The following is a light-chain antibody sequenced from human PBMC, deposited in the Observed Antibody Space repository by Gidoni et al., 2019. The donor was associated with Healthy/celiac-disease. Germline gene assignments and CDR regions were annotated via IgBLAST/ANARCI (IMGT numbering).Light chain of an antibody. V-gene: IGKV1-27*01. Sequence: DMQMTQSPSSLSASVGDRVTINCRASQGISNYLAWYQQKPGKVPKLLIYAASTLQSGVPSRFSGSGSVTDFTLTIRSLQPEDVATYYCQKYNSALFTFGPGTKVDIK. CDR2: AAS. CDR1: QGISNY. J-gene: IGKJ3*01. CDR3: QKYNSALFT.